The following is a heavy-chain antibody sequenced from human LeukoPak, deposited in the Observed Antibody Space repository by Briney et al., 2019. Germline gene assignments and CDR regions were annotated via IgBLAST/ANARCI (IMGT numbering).Heavy chain of an antibody. CDR1: GYSISSGYY. J-gene: IGHJ3*02. D-gene: IGHD3-10*01. CDR3: ARVYYGSGSNAFDI. Sequence: SETLSLTCTVSGYSISSGYYWGWIRQPPGKGLEWIGSIYHSGSTYYNPSLKSRVTISVDTSKNQFSLKLSSVTAADTAVYYCARVYYGSGSNAFDIWGQGTMVTVSS. V-gene: IGHV4-38-2*02. CDR2: IYHSGST.